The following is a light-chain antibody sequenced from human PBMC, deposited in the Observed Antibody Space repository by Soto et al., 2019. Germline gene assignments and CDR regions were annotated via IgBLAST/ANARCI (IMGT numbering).Light chain of an antibody. J-gene: IGKJ5*01. Sequence: EILMTLSQPTLSLSPGGRSTLSCVASRSVKTNLAWYQQNPGQAPRLLIYGASTRATNVSARFSGSGSGTEFTLTISSLQSEDFALYYCQQYNHWPPITFGPGTRLEIK. V-gene: IGKV3-15*01. CDR2: GAS. CDR1: RSVKTN. CDR3: QQYNHWPPIT.